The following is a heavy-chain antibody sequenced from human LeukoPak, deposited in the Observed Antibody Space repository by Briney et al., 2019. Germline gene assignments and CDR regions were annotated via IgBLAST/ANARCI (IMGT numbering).Heavy chain of an antibody. CDR3: ASGYSYGFDY. CDR2: IYYSGST. V-gene: IGHV4-39*07. J-gene: IGHJ4*02. CDR1: GDSISSSGYY. Sequence: SETLSLTCTVSGDSISSSGYYWGWIRQPPGKGLEWIGSIYYSGSTYYNPSLKSRVTISVDTSKNQFSLKLSSVTAADTAVYYCASGYSYGFDYWGQGTLVTVSS. D-gene: IGHD5-18*01.